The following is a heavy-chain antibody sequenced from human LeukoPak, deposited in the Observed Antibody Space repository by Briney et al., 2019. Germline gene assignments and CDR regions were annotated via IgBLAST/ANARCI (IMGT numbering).Heavy chain of an antibody. CDR3: ANDGGNSGSYYYYYYMDV. J-gene: IGHJ6*03. V-gene: IGHV3-30*02. CDR2: IRYDFINT. Sequence: PGGSLRLSCAASGFTFSSYGMHWVRQAPGKGLEWVAFIRYDFINTYYADSVKGRFTISRDNSKNTLYLQMNSLRAEDTAVYYCANDGGNSGSYYYYYYMDVWGRGTTVTVSS. CDR1: GFTFSSYG. D-gene: IGHD4-23*01.